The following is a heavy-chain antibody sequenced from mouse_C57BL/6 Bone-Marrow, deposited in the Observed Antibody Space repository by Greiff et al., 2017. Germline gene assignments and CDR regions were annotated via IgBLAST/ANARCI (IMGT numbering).Heavy chain of an antibody. CDR1: GFTFSNYW. Sequence: EVKVEESGGGLVQPGGSMKLSCVASGFTFSNYWMNWVRQSPEKGLEWVAQIRLKSDNYATHYAESVKERFTISRDDSKSSVYLQMKNLRADDTGIYYCTGGGTTVVAWYFDVWGTGTTVTVSS. CDR3: TGGGTTVVAWYFDV. J-gene: IGHJ1*03. V-gene: IGHV6-3*01. D-gene: IGHD1-1*01. CDR2: IRLKSDNYAT.